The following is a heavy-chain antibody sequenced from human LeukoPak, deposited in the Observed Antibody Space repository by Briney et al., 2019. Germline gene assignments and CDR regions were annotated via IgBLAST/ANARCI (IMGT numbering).Heavy chain of an antibody. J-gene: IGHJ4*02. CDR1: GFTVSSNY. V-gene: IGHV3-53*01. CDR3: ARDASALH. CDR2: IYSGGST. D-gene: IGHD3-3*01. Sequence: GGSLRLSCAASGFTVSSNYMSWVRQAPGKGLEWVSVIYSGGSTYYADSVKGRFTISRDNAKSSLSLQMNSLRVDDTAVYYCARDASALHWGQGARVTVSS.